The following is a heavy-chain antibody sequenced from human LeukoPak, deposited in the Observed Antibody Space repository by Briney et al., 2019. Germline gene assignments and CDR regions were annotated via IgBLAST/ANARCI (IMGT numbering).Heavy chain of an antibody. J-gene: IGHJ4*02. V-gene: IGHV3-66*02. CDR3: ARDSSGWYYFDY. CDR2: IYSGGST. Sequence: GGSVRVSCVASGFIVSSDYMSWVRQAPGKGLEGVSVIYSGGSTFYADPVKGRFTISRDKSKNTLYLQMNSLRADDTAVYYCARDSSGWYYFDYWGQGSLVTVSS. D-gene: IGHD6-19*01. CDR1: GFIVSSDY.